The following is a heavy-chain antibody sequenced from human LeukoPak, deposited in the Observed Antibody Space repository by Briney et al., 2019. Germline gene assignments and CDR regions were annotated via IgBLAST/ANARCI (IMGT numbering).Heavy chain of an antibody. D-gene: IGHD6-19*01. CDR1: GYTFTGYY. Sequence: ASVKVSCKASGYTFTGYYMHWVRQAPGQGLEWMGWINPNSGGTNYAQKFQGRVTMTRDTSISTAYMEPSRLRSDDTAVYYCARETVEQWLDSYYYYGMDVWGQGTTVTVSS. CDR2: INPNSGGT. CDR3: ARETVEQWLDSYYYYGMDV. J-gene: IGHJ6*02. V-gene: IGHV1-2*02.